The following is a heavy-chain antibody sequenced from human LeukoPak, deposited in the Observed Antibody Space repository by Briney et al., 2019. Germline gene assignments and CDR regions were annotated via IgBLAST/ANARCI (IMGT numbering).Heavy chain of an antibody. Sequence: SETLSLTCTLSGGSISSSTGHYWVWIRQPPGKGLEWIGCIYYNGSTYYNPSLKSRVSLSVDTSKNQSSLRLSSVTAADTAVYSCARSLGNPYSFDYWGQGALVTVSS. CDR1: GGSISSSTGHY. V-gene: IGHV4-39*01. CDR2: IYYNGST. CDR3: ARSLGNPYSFDY. D-gene: IGHD7-27*01. J-gene: IGHJ4*02.